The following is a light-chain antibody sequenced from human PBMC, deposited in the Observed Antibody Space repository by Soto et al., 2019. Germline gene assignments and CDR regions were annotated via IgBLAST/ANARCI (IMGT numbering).Light chain of an antibody. CDR3: KQYGSSPCT. CDR1: QSVTRNY. J-gene: IGKJ1*01. V-gene: IGKV3-20*01. Sequence: EIVLTQSPGTLSLSPGERATLSCRASQSVTRNYLAWYQQKPGQAPRPLIYGASSRATGIPDRFSGSGAGTDFTLTISRLEPEDFAVYYCKQYGSSPCTFGQGTKVEFK. CDR2: GAS.